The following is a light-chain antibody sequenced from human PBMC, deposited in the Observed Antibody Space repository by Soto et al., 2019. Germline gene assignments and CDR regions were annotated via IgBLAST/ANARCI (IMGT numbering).Light chain of an antibody. CDR2: DAS. CDR1: QSVSSY. J-gene: IGKJ5*01. Sequence: EVVLTQSAGAVSLSPGERATLSCRASQSVSSYLAWYQQKPGQAPRLLIYDASSRATGIPDRFSGSGSGADFTLTISRLEPEDFAVYYCHQYGISPPVTFGQGTRLEI. V-gene: IGKV3-20*01. CDR3: HQYGISPPVT.